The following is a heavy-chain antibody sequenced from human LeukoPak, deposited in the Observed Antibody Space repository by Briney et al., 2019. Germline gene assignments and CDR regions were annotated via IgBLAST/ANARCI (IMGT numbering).Heavy chain of an antibody. CDR3: ARVLGAGTLFPFDH. J-gene: IGHJ4*02. CDR2: ISYSGSI. CDR1: GGSISSCY. D-gene: IGHD6-19*01. Sequence: SETLSLTCTVSGGSISSCYWSWIRQPPGKGLEWIGYISYSGSINYNPSLKSRLTISVDTSKNQFSLKLSSVTAADTAVYYCARVLGAGTLFPFDHWGQGTLVTVSS. V-gene: IGHV4-59*01.